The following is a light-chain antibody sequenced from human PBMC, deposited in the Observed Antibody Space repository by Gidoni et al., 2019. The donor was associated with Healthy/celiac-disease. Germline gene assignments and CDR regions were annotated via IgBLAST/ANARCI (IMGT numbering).Light chain of an antibody. Sequence: EIVLTQSPFTLSLSPGERATLSCRASQTVSSSDLAWYQQKPGQAPRLLIYGASSRATGIPNRFSGSGSGTDFTLTISRLEPEDFAVYYCQHYGSSPPITFGHGTRLEIK. V-gene: IGKV3-20*01. J-gene: IGKJ5*01. CDR3: QHYGSSPPIT. CDR2: GAS. CDR1: QTVSSSD.